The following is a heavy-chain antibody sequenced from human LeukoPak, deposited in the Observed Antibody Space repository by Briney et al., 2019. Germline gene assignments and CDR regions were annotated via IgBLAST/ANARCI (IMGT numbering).Heavy chain of an antibody. CDR2: IYRGGST. V-gene: IGHV3-66*04. D-gene: IGHD3-22*01. J-gene: IGHJ4*02. CDR1: GFTFSSYG. Sequence: GGSLRLSCAASGFTFSSYGMHWVRQAPGKGLEWVSIIYRGGSTNYADSVKGRFTISRDTSKNTLYLQMNSLRAEDTAVYYCARLSANSSAYFFDYWGQGTLVTVSS. CDR3: ARLSANSSAYFFDY.